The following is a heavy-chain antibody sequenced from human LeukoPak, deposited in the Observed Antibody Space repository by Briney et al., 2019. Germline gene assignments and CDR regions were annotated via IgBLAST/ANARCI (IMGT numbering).Heavy chain of an antibody. CDR3: ARGEPIVDTWFDS. D-gene: IGHD1-14*01. V-gene: IGHV4-61*02. J-gene: IGHJ5*01. Sequence: KPSETLSLTCTVSGGSMIGDVSYWNWIRQPAGKGLEWIGRLYTTGSTIYNPSLKSRVSISAEMSKNQFSLRLQAVTAADTAVYFCARGEPIVDTWFDSWGQGTLVTVSS. CDR2: LYTTGST. CDR1: GGSMIGDVSY.